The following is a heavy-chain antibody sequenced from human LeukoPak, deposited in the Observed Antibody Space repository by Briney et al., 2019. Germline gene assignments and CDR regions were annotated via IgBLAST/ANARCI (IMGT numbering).Heavy chain of an antibody. Sequence: GESLKISCKGSGYSFTSYWIGWVRQMPGKGLEWMGIIYPGDSDTRYSPSFQGQVTISADKSISTAYLQWSSLKASDTAMYYCERHLSSDSGGSCLNPWGQGTLVTVSS. J-gene: IGHJ5*02. V-gene: IGHV5-51*01. CDR3: ERHLSSDSGGSCLNP. CDR2: IYPGDSDT. CDR1: GYSFTSYW. D-gene: IGHD2-15*01.